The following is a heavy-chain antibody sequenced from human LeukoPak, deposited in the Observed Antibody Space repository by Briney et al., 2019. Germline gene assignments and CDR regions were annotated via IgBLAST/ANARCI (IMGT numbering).Heavy chain of an antibody. J-gene: IGHJ4*02. V-gene: IGHV3-23*01. CDR3: AKVVRGIAVAGMIDY. D-gene: IGHD6-19*01. CDR2: ISGSGGST. Sequence: EGSLRLSCAASGFTFSSYAMSWVRQAPGKGLEWVSAISGSGGSTYYADSVKGRFTISRDNSKNTLYLQMNSLRAEDTAVYYCAKVVRGIAVAGMIDYWGQGTLVTVSS. CDR1: GFTFSSYA.